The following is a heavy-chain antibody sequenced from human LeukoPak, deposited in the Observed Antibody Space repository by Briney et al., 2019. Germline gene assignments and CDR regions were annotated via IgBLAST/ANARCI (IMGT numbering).Heavy chain of an antibody. J-gene: IGHJ4*02. CDR2: IIPIFGIA. CDR1: GGSFISYA. D-gene: IGHD2-15*01. V-gene: IGHV1-69*04. Sequence: ASVKVSCKASGGSFISYAISWVRQAPGQGLEWMGRIIPIFGIANYAQKFQGRVTITADKSTSTDYMELSSLRSEDTAVYYCARDRSSRSHCDYWGQGTLVSVSS. CDR3: ARDRSSRSHCDY.